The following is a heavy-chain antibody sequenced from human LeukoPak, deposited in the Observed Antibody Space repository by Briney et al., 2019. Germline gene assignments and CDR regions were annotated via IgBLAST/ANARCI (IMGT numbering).Heavy chain of an antibody. J-gene: IGHJ3*02. CDR3: AKVATMIVVVLDAFDI. Sequence: GGSLRLSCAASGFTFSSYSMSWVRQAPGKGLEWVSAISGSGDSTYYADSVKGRFTISRDNSKNTLYLQMNSLRAEDTAVYYCAKVATMIVVVLDAFDIWGQGTMVTVSS. V-gene: IGHV3-23*01. CDR2: ISGSGDST. CDR1: GFTFSSYS. D-gene: IGHD3-22*01.